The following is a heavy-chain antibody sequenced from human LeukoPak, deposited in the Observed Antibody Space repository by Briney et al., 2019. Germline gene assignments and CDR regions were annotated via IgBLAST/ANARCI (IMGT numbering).Heavy chain of an antibody. J-gene: IGHJ4*02. CDR1: GFTFSNYW. V-gene: IGHV3-74*01. CDR3: VRDLILVWTPGDDFDH. Sequence: GGSLRLSCAASGFTFSNYWMHWVRQAPGKGLEWVSRINERATIISYADSVKGRFTISRVNARNTLYLQMNSLTAEDTAVYYCVRDLILVWTPGDDFDHWGQGTLVTVSS. CDR2: INERATII. D-gene: IGHD3-16*01.